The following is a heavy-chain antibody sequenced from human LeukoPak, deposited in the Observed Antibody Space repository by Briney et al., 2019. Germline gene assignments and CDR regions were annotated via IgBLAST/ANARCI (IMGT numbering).Heavy chain of an antibody. V-gene: IGHV7-4-1*02. CDR2: INTNTGKP. J-gene: IGHJ5*02. D-gene: IGHD1-26*01. CDR3: TSVIVGATAPWFDP. Sequence: EASVKVSCKASGNILTRYTINWVRQAPGQGLEWMGWINTNTGKPEYAQGLTGRLVFSWDTSVSTAYLQISTLKTEDTGIYFCTSVIVGATAPWFDPWGQGTPVTVSS. CDR1: GNILTRYT.